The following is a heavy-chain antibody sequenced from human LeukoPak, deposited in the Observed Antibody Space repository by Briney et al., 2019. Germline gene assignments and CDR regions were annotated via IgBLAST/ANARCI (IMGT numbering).Heavy chain of an antibody. CDR2: ITYDGSNK. J-gene: IGHJ4*02. CDR1: GFTFSSYD. D-gene: IGHD1-26*01. Sequence: GGSLRLSCAASGFTFSSYDMNWVRQAPGKGLEWVAVITYDGSNKYYADAVKGRFTISRDTSKNTLYLQMNSLRADDTAVYYCAKDEGRYIIDYWGQGTLVTVSS. CDR3: AKDEGRYIIDY. V-gene: IGHV3-30*18.